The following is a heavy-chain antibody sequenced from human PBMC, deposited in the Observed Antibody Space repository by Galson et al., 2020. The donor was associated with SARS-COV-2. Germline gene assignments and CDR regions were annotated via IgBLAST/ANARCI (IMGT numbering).Heavy chain of an antibody. CDR1: GGSIRSYY. J-gene: IGHJ4*02. Sequence: ETSETLSLTCTVSGGSIRSYYWSWIRQPPGKGLEWIGYIYYSGSTNYNPSLKSRVTISVDTSKNQFSLKLSSVTAADTAVYYCARHLSTWNYPEIFDYWGQGTLVTVSS. CDR3: ARHLSTWNYPEIFDY. V-gene: IGHV4-59*08. CDR2: IYYSGST. D-gene: IGHD1-7*01.